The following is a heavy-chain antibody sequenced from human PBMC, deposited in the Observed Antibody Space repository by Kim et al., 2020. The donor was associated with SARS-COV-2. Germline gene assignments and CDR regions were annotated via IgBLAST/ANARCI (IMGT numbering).Heavy chain of an antibody. CDR3: ARDVASHTATTYYFDY. V-gene: IGHV1-69*06. CDR1: GGTFSTYA. J-gene: IGHJ4*02. D-gene: IGHD4-17*01. CDR2: IIPLFDTT. Sequence: SVKVSCKASGGTFSTYAVTWVRQAPGQGLEWLGGIIPLFDTTNYAQKFQGRVTITADISSNTAYMELSSLTAEDTAVYFCARDVASHTATTYYFDYWGQGALVTVSS.